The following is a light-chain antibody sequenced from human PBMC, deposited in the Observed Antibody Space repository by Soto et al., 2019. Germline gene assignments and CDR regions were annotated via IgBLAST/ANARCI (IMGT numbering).Light chain of an antibody. Sequence: IQMTQSPTSLSASVGDRVTITCRASQSISNYVNWYQQKPGKPPKRLIYATSNLQSEVPSRFNGSGSGKDFALPISRLQPEDFETYYCHQSYITPITFGQGTRLDI. CDR1: QSISNY. J-gene: IGKJ5*01. V-gene: IGKV1-39*01. CDR3: HQSYITPIT. CDR2: ATS.